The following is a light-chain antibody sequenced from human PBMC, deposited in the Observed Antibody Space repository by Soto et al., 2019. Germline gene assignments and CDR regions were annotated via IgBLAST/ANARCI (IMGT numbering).Light chain of an antibody. CDR2: GAS. CDR1: QSVSRN. CDR3: QQYCDWPPKT. V-gene: IGKV3-15*01. J-gene: IGKJ2*01. Sequence: EVVLPQSPATLSVSPGDRSTLSCRASQSVSRNLAWYQQKPGQAPRLLIYGASTRATGVPARLSGSESATEFTLSISRLQYEDVAVYYCQQYCDWPPKTFGQGTKLEI.